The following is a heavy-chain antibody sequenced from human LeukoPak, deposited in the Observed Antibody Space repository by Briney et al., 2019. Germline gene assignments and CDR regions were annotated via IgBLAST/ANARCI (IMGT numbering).Heavy chain of an antibody. CDR1: GYTFTIYG. Sequence: ASVNVSCKASGYTFTIYGISWVRQAPGQGLEWMGWISAYNGNTNYAQKLQGRVTMTTDTSTSTAYMELRSLRSDDTAVYSCPRAQSDDYGAYGWFDPRGQGTLVTVSS. CDR3: PRAQSDDYGAYGWFDP. J-gene: IGHJ5*02. V-gene: IGHV1-18*01. CDR2: ISAYNGNT. D-gene: IGHD4-17*01.